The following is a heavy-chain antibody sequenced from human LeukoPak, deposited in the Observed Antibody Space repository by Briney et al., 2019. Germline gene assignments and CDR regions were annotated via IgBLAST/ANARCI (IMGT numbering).Heavy chain of an antibody. V-gene: IGHV4-61*02. CDR2: IYSSGTT. CDR3: ARGGDGYNYFEY. Sequence: PSETLSLTCSVYSGSISGGYFYWSWIRQPAGKGLEWIGRIYSSGTTDYNPSLKSRVTISVDTSKNRFSLELSSVTAADTRVYYCARGGDGYNYFEYWGQGTLVTVSS. D-gene: IGHD5-24*01. J-gene: IGHJ4*02. CDR1: SGSISGGYFY.